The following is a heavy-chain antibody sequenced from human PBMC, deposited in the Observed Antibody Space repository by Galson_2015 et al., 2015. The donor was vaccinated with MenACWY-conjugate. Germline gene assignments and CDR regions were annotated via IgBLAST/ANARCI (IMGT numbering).Heavy chain of an antibody. Sequence: SLRLSCAASGFTFRSYSMNWVRQAPGKGLEWVSSISSSSSYIYYADSVKGRFTISRDNAKSSLYLQMNSLRAEDTAVYYCALGDRLSPYDYWGQGTLVTVSS. CDR1: GFTFRSYS. D-gene: IGHD1-14*01. V-gene: IGHV3-21*01. CDR2: ISSSSSYI. CDR3: ALGDRLSPYDY. J-gene: IGHJ4*02.